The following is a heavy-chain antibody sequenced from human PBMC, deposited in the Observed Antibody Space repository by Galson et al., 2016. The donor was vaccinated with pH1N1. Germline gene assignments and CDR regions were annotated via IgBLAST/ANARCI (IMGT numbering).Heavy chain of an antibody. J-gene: IGHJ4*02. D-gene: IGHD1-26*01. CDR1: SGSVSNNY. CDR2: IYYNGNT. Sequence: SETLSLTCTVSSGSVSNNYYSWIRQSPGKGLEWIAYIYYNGNTKYNPSLKSRVTISLDTSKNQVSLNLTSVTAADTAIYYCAKEGASRSAGYFESWGQGALVTVSS. CDR3: AKEGASRSAGYFES. V-gene: IGHV4-59*02.